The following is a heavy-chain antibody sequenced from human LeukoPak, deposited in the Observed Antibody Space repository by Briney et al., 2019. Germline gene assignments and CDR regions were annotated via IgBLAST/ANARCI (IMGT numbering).Heavy chain of an antibody. CDR1: GGSFSGYY. CDR2: INHSGST. V-gene: IGHV4-34*01. CDR3: ARVGHPTQRRVLSAVTIPTAGAFDF. J-gene: IGHJ3*01. Sequence: SETLSLTCAVYGGSFSGYYWSWIRQPPGKGLEWIGEINHSGSTNYNPSLKSRVTISIDTSKNQFSLRLTSVTAADTSFYYCARVGHPTQRRVLSAVTIPTAGAFDFWGPGTLVTASS. D-gene: IGHD4-17*01.